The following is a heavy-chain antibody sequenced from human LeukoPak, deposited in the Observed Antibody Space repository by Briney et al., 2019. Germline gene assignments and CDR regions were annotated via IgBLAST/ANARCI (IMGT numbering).Heavy chain of an antibody. J-gene: IGHJ6*02. D-gene: IGHD3-9*01. CDR1: GDSVSSNSAA. Sequence: SQTLSLTCAISGDSVSSNSAAWNWIRQSPSRGLEWLGRTYYRSKWYNDYAVSLKSRITINPDTSKNQFSLQLNSVTPEDTAAYYCARDPSYDILTEYGMDVWGQGTTVTVSS. V-gene: IGHV6-1*01. CDR3: ARDPSYDILTEYGMDV. CDR2: TYYRSKWYN.